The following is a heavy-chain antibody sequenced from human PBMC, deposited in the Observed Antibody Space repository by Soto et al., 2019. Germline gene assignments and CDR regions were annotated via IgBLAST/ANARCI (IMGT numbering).Heavy chain of an antibody. CDR2: ISSSSSYI. CDR1: GFTFSSYS. D-gene: IGHD2-2*01. J-gene: IGHJ3*02. CDR3: ARDSRRYCSSTSCYAFDI. V-gene: IGHV3-21*01. Sequence: GGSLRLSCAASGFTFSSYSMNWVRQAPGKGLEWVSSISSSSSYIYYAGSVKGRFTISRDNAKNSLYLQMNSLRAEDTAVYYCARDSRRYCSSTSCYAFDIWGQGTMVTVSS.